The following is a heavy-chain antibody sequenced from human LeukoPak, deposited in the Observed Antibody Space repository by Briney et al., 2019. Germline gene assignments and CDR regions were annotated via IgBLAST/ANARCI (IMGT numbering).Heavy chain of an antibody. V-gene: IGHV3-20*04. J-gene: IGHJ6*03. CDR1: GFTFDDYG. CDR2: INWNGGST. CDR3: ARAPEGDHDIRYYMDV. Sequence: GGSLRLSCAASGFTFDDYGMSWVRQAPGKGLEWVSGINWNGGSTSYADSVKGRFTISRDNAKNSLYLQMNSLRAEDTALYYCARAPEGDHDIRYYMDVWGKGTTVTVSS. D-gene: IGHD1-14*01.